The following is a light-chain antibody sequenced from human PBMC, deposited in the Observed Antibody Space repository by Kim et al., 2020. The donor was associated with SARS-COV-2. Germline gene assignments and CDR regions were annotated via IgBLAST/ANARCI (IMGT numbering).Light chain of an antibody. CDR1: STNIGAGFD. V-gene: IGLV1-40*01. J-gene: IGLJ3*02. CDR2: ASS. Sequence: VTISCAGSSTNIGAGFDVHWYQQLPGTAPKLLISASSNRPSGIPDRFSGSKSGTSASLAITGLQADDEAHYYCQSYDSSLSASTVFGGGTQLTVL. CDR3: QSYDSSLSASTV.